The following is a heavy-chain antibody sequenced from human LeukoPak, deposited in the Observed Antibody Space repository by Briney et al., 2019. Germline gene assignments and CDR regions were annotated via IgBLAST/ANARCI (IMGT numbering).Heavy chain of an antibody. CDR3: ARGTTDILTGYYYYSMDV. J-gene: IGHJ6*02. D-gene: IGHD3-9*01. CDR1: GFTVSTNY. V-gene: IGHV3-53*01. CDR2: IYSGGST. Sequence: GSLRLSCAASGFTVSTNYMSWVRQAPGKGLEWVSVIYSGGSTYYADSVKGRFTISRDTSKNTVYLQMNSLRAEDTAVYHCARGTTDILTGYYYYSMDVWGQGTTVTVSS.